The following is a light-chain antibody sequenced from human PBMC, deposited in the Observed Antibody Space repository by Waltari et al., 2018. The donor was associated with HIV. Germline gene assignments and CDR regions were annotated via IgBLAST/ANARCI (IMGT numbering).Light chain of an antibody. CDR3: QQSYSYPLT. Sequence: DIQMTQSPSSLSASVGDSVTITCRASQTVSNKVNWFQQKPGKAPKVLIYDASSLQSGAPPRVSGSGSGTDFSLTINSLQPDDFASYFCQQSYSYPLTFGPGTKVDIK. V-gene: IGKV1-39*01. CDR2: DAS. CDR1: QTVSNK. J-gene: IGKJ3*01.